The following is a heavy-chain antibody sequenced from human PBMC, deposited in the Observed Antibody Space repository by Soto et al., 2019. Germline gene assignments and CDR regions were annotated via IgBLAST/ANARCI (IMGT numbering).Heavy chain of an antibody. CDR1: GFRFRNYG. CDR3: VRDDDYAPNALDM. CDR2: ILNDGSGE. D-gene: IGHD2-2*01. V-gene: IGHV3-30*19. Sequence: QMQLVESGGGVVQPGGSLRLSCAASGFRFRNYGMHWIRQAPGKGLEWVSLILNDGSGEYYRDSVKGRFTISRDNSRDTLYMQMHSLRADDTARYYCVRDDDYAPNALDMWGQGKMVSVSS. J-gene: IGHJ3*02.